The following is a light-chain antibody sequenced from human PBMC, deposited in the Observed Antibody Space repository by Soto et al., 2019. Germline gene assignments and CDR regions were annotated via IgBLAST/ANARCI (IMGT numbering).Light chain of an antibody. CDR2: GAS. V-gene: IGKV3-20*01. J-gene: IGKJ2*01. Sequence: DIVLTQSPGTLSLSPGGRATLSCRASQSVDRRYVAWYQQKPGQAPRLLIYGASSRASGIPDRFGGDGSGPDFTLTISRLEPEDVVVYLCQLYGSSPMYTFGQGTKLEIK. CDR1: QSVDRRY. CDR3: QLYGSSPMYT.